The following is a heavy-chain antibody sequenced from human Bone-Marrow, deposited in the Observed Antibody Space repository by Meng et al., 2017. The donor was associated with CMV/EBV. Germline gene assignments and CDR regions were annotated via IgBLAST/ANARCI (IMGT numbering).Heavy chain of an antibody. V-gene: IGHV3-30*02. CDR3: AKDDYGMDV. Sequence: GGSLRLSCAASGFTFSSYGMHWVRQAPGKGLEWVAVIWYDGSNKYYADSVKGRFTISRDNSKNTLYLQMNSLRPDDTSRYYCAKDDYGMDVWGQGTMVTVSS. CDR2: IWYDGSNK. J-gene: IGHJ6*02. CDR1: GFTFSSYG.